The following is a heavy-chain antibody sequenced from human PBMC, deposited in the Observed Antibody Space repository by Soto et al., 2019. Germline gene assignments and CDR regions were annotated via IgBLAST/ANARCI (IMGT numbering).Heavy chain of an antibody. CDR2: IYYSGST. CDR1: GGSISSGGYY. CDR3: ARDGTAAGHCWFDL. D-gene: IGHD6-13*01. V-gene: IGHV4-31*03. J-gene: IGHJ5*02. Sequence: SETLSLTCTVSGGSISSGGYYWSWIRQHPGKGLEWIGYIYYSGSTYYNPSLKSRVTISVDTSKNQFSLKLSSVTAADTAVYYCARDGTAAGHCWFDLWGQGTLVTVSS.